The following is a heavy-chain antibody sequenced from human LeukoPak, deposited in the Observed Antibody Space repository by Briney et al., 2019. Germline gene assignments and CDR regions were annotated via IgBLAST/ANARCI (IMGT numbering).Heavy chain of an antibody. CDR2: IHHSGSS. Sequence: PSQTLSLTCTVSADSLSSGGHYWAWIRQLPGKGLESIGFIHHSGSSRHNPSLKDRVAISVDASRKEFALRLSSVTAADTAIYYCARGGNRFGGFYFDYWGQGIQVIVSS. D-gene: IGHD3-10*01. CDR3: ARGGNRFGGFYFDY. V-gene: IGHV4-31*03. CDR1: ADSLSSGGHY. J-gene: IGHJ4*02.